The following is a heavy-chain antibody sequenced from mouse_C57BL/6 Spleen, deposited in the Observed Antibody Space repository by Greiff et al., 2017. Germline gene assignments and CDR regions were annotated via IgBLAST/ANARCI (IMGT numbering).Heavy chain of an antibody. Sequence: EVQVVESGAELVKPGASVKLSCTASGFNIKDYYMHWVKQRTEQGLEWIGRIDPEDGETKYAPKFQGKDTITADTSSNTAYLQLSSLTSEDTAVYYCARGVYSNYPYYYAMDYWGQGTSVTVSS. D-gene: IGHD2-5*01. V-gene: IGHV14-2*01. CDR1: GFNIKDYY. J-gene: IGHJ4*01. CDR3: ARGVYSNYPYYYAMDY. CDR2: IDPEDGET.